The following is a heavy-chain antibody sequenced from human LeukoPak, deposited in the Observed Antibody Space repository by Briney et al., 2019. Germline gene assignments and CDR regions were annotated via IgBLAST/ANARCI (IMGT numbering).Heavy chain of an antibody. D-gene: IGHD2-2*01. V-gene: IGHV3-49*03. Sequence: GGSLRLSCTASGFTFGDYAMSWFRQAPGKGLEWVGFIRSKAYGGTTEYAASVKGRFTISRDDSKSIAYLQMNSLKTEDTAVYYCTRDFHCSSTSCYASMFDYWGQGTLVTVSS. J-gene: IGHJ4*02. CDR3: TRDFHCSSTSCYASMFDY. CDR2: IRSKAYGGTT. CDR1: GFTFGDYA.